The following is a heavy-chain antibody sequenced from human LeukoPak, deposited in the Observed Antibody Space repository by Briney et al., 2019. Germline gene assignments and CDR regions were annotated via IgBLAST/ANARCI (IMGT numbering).Heavy chain of an antibody. CDR1: GFTFGDYA. J-gene: IGHJ3*02. Sequence: GGSLRLSCTASGFTFGDYAMSWVRQAPGKGLEWVGFIRIKAYGGTTEYAASVKGRFTISRDDSKSIAYLQMNSLKTEDTAVYYCTREALYNWNWGLNDAFDIWGQGTMVTVSS. D-gene: IGHD1-7*01. V-gene: IGHV3-49*04. CDR2: IRIKAYGGTT. CDR3: TREALYNWNWGLNDAFDI.